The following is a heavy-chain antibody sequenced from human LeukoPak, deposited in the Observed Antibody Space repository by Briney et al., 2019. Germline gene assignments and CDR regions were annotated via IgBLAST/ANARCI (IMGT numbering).Heavy chain of an antibody. CDR1: GFTFSSHA. V-gene: IGHV3-23*01. CDR3: ARGALVRLWLSSDFDY. CDR2: IRGGGATI. J-gene: IGHJ4*02. D-gene: IGHD5-18*01. Sequence: GGSLRLSCAASGFTFSSHAMSWVRQAPGRGLKWVSAIRGGGATIFYADSVKGRITVSRDNSKNTLYLQMNSLRAEDTAVYYCARGALVRLWLSSDFDYWGQGTLVTVSS.